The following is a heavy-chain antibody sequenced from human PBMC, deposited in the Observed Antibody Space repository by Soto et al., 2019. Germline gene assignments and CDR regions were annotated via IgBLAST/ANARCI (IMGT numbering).Heavy chain of an antibody. J-gene: IGHJ4*02. CDR1: GFTFSSYA. V-gene: IGHV3-30-3*01. D-gene: IGHD3-10*01. CDR2: ISFDGSNK. CDR3: ARGGRTYYYGSGSYYSFDY. Sequence: QVQLVESGGGVVQPGRSLRLSCAASGFTFSSYAMHWVRQAPGKGLEWVAVISFDGSNKYYADSLKGRFTISRDNSKNTLYLQMNSLRAEDTAVYYCARGGRTYYYGSGSYYSFDYWGQGTLVTVSS.